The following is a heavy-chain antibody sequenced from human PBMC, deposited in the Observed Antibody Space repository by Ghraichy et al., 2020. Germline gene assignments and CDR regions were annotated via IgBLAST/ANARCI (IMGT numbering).Heavy chain of an antibody. CDR3: ARGRGDYSNPLGPYYYYGMDV. V-gene: IGHV4-34*01. Sequence: SETLSLTCAVYGGSFSGYYWSWIRQPPGKGLEWIGEINHSGSTNYNPSLKSRVTISLDTSKNQFSLKLSSVTAADTAVYYCARGRGDYSNPLGPYYYYGMDVWGQGTTVTVSS. J-gene: IGHJ6*02. CDR1: GGSFSGYY. CDR2: INHSGST. D-gene: IGHD4-11*01.